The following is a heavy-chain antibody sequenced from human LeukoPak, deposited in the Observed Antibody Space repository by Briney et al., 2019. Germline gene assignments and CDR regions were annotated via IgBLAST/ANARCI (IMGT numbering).Heavy chain of an antibody. V-gene: IGHV1-46*01. CDR2: INPSGGST. Sequence: ASVKVSCKASGYTFTSYYMHWVRQAPGQGLEWMGIINPSGGSTSYAQKFQGRVTMTRDTSTSTVYMELSSLRSEDTAVYYCASLYNWANWFDPWGQGTLVTVSS. CDR3: ASLYNWANWFDP. CDR1: GYTFTSYY. D-gene: IGHD1-1*01. J-gene: IGHJ5*02.